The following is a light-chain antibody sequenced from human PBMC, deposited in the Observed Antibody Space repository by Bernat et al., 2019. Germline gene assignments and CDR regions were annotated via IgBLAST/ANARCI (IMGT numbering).Light chain of an antibody. Sequence: QAGLTQPPSVSKGLRQTATLTCTGNSNNVGNQGAAWLQQHQGHPPKLLSYRNNNRPSGISERFSESRSGNTASLTITGLQPEDEADYYCSAWDSSLSAGVFGGGTKLTVL. CDR1: SNNVGNQG. V-gene: IGLV10-54*04. J-gene: IGLJ2*01. CDR3: SAWDSSLSAGV. CDR2: RNN.